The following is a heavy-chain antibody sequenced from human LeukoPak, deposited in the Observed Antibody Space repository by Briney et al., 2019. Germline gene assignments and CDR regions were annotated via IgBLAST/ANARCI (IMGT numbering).Heavy chain of an antibody. CDR3: AKDAYIFDC. J-gene: IGHJ4*02. CDR1: GFTFRNYA. CDR2: ISDLGTST. V-gene: IGHV3-23*01. D-gene: IGHD4-11*01. Sequence: GGSLRLSCAASGFTFRNYAMTWVRQAPGKGLEWVSGISDLGTSTYYADSVKGRFTISRDNSKNTLSLQMNSLRAEDTAVYYCAKDAYIFDCWGQGTLVTVSS.